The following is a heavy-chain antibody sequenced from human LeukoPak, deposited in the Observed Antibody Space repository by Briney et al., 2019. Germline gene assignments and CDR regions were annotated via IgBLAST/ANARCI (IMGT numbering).Heavy chain of an antibody. V-gene: IGHV4-61*02. Sequence: SETLSLTCTVSGGSISSGSYYWSWIRQPAGKGLEWIGRIYTSGSTNYNPSLKSRVTISVDTSKNQFSLKLSSVTAADTAVYYCARGQYSGGWSLFDYWGQGTLVTVSS. CDR2: IYTSGST. J-gene: IGHJ4*02. D-gene: IGHD6-19*01. CDR1: GGSISSGSYY. CDR3: ARGQYSGGWSLFDY.